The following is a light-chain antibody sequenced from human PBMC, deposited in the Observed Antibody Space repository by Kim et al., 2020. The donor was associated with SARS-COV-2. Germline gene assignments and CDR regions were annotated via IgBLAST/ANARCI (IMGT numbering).Light chain of an antibody. J-gene: IGKJ4*02. CDR3: QQYHSYSST. Sequence: DIQMTQSPSSLSASVGDRVTITCRASQGISSYFAWYQQKPGKAPNLLIYDASNLESGVPSRFSGSGSGTEFTLTISSLQPDDFATYYCQQYHSYSSTFGGGTKVDIK. CDR1: QGISSY. CDR2: DAS. V-gene: IGKV1-5*01.